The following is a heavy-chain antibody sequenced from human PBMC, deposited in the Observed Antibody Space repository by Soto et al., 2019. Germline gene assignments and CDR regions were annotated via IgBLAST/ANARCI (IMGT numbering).Heavy chain of an antibody. Sequence: PSETLSLTCAVYGGSFSGYYWSWIRQPPGKGLEWIGEINHSGSTNYNPALKSRVTISVDTSKNQCSLKLGSVTAADTAVYYCARGVPMVPAAIGYYYFDYWGQGTLVTVSS. V-gene: IGHV4-34*01. J-gene: IGHJ4*02. CDR3: ARGVPMVPAAIGYYYFDY. CDR1: GGSFSGYY. CDR2: INHSGST. D-gene: IGHD2-2*01.